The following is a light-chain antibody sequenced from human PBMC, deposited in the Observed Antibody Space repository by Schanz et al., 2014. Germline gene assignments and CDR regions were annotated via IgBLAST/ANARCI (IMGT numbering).Light chain of an antibody. J-gene: IGKJ4*01. CDR3: QQYNDYSL. CDR2: DAS. V-gene: IGKV1-5*01. CDR1: QNVGNW. Sequence: DIQMTQSPSTLSASVGDRVTITCRTSQNVGNWLAWYQQKPGKAPTLLIYDASSLEGGVPSRFSGSGSRTEFTLTITSLQPDDFATYHCQQYNDYSLFGGGTKVEIK.